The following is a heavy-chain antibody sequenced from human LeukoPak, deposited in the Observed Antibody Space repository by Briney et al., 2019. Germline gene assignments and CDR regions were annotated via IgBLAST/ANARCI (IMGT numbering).Heavy chain of an antibody. CDR1: GGTFSSYT. Sequence: SVKVSCKASGGTFSSYTISWVRQAPGQGLEWMGRIIPILGIASYAQKFQGRVTITADKSTSTAYMELSSLRSEDTAVYYCARDLEYCSGGSCYNYNWFDPWGQGTLVTVSS. CDR3: ARDLEYCSGGSCYNYNWFDP. D-gene: IGHD2-15*01. J-gene: IGHJ5*02. CDR2: IIPILGIA. V-gene: IGHV1-69*04.